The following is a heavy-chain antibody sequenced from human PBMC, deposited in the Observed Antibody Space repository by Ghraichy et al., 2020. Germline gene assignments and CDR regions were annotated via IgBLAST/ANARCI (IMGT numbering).Heavy chain of an antibody. CDR3: ARDGDGYNYYFDY. Sequence: GGSLRLSCAASGFTFSSYAMHWVRQAPGKGLEWVAVISYDGSNKYYADSVKGRFTISRDNSKNTLYLQMNSLRAEDTAVYYCARDGDGYNYYFDYWGQGTLVTVSS. D-gene: IGHD5-24*01. CDR1: GFTFSSYA. CDR2: ISYDGSNK. J-gene: IGHJ4*02. V-gene: IGHV3-30*01.